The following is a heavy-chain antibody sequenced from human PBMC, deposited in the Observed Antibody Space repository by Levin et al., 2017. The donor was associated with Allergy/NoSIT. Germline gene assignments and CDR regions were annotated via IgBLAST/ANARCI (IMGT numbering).Heavy chain of an antibody. CDR3: ARTYSGSNRWNGMDV. J-gene: IGHJ6*02. D-gene: IGHD1-26*01. Sequence: SETLSLTCAVYGGSFSGYYWSWIRQPPGKGLEWIGEINHSGSTNYNPSPKSRVTITVDTSKNQFSLELSSVTAADTAVYYCARTYSGSNRWNGMDVWGQGTTVTVSS. CDR1: GGSFSGYY. V-gene: IGHV4-34*01. CDR2: INHSGST.